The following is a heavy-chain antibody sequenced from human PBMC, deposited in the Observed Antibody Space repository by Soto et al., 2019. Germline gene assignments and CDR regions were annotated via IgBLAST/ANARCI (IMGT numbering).Heavy chain of an antibody. V-gene: IGHV1-46*01. CDR2: VNPSYGDT. Sequence: QVQLVQSGAEVRKPGASVRISCKASGYTFTFYYLHWVRQAPGQGLEWMGTVNPSYGDTAYSQKVQGRVTLARDTSTTTVYMDLSSLRSEDTAVYFCARGSEVASRQLFDFWGQGSLVSVSS. D-gene: IGHD6-6*01. CDR1: GYTFTFYY. CDR3: ARGSEVASRQLFDF. J-gene: IGHJ5*01.